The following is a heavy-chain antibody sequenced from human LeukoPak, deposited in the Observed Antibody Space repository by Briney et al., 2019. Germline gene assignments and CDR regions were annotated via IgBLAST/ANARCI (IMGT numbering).Heavy chain of an antibody. CDR3: ARPSGNYAADAFDI. D-gene: IGHD1-26*01. CDR2: IYYSGST. Sequence: SETLSLTCTVSGGSISSYYWSWIRQPPGKGLEWIGYIYYSGSTNYNPSLKSRVTISVDTSKNQFSLKLSSVTAADTAMYYCARPSGNYAADAFDIWGQGTMVTVSS. J-gene: IGHJ3*02. CDR1: GGSISSYY. V-gene: IGHV4-59*08.